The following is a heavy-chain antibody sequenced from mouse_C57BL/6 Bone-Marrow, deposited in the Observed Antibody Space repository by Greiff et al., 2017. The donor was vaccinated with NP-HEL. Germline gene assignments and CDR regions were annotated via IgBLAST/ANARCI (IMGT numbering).Heavy chain of an antibody. V-gene: IGHV3-6*01. J-gene: IGHJ4*01. CDR2: ISYDGSN. D-gene: IGHD2-12*01. CDR1: GYSITSGYY. Sequence: VQLQESGPGLVKPSQSLSLTCSVTGYSITSGYYWNWIRQFPGNKLEWMGYISYDGSNNYNPSLKNRISITRDTSKNQFFLKLNSVTTEDTATYYCARGGLYGGAMDYWGQGTSVTVSS. CDR3: ARGGLYGGAMDY.